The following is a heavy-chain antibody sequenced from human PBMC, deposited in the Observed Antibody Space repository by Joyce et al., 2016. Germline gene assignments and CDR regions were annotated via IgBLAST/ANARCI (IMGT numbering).Heavy chain of an antibody. CDR3: ARAPRGPGYFDS. J-gene: IGHJ4*02. D-gene: IGHD3-10*01. V-gene: IGHV4-30-2*01. CDR1: VDSFTTGGYA. Sequence: QLLLQESGPGLVKTSQTLSLTCAVSVDSFTTGGYAWNWIRQPPGKGLEWIGDIYHRGNTNFTPSLQSRVTISLDRSKSQFSLKLSSVTAADTAVYDCARAPRGPGYFDSWGQGTLVTVSS. CDR2: IYHRGNT.